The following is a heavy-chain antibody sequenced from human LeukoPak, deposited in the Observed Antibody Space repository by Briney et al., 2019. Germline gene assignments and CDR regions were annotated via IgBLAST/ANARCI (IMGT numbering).Heavy chain of an antibody. J-gene: IGHJ3*02. CDR3: ARALTIFGVVIYAFDI. CDR1: GFTFSDYW. Sequence: GGSLRLSCEAYGFTFSDYWMTWVRQAPGQGLEWVANIKEDGSEKYYVDSVRGRLTIARDNAKNSLYLQMNSLRAEDTAVYYCARALTIFGVVIYAFDIWGQGTMVTVSS. V-gene: IGHV3-7*01. D-gene: IGHD3-3*01. CDR2: IKEDGSEK.